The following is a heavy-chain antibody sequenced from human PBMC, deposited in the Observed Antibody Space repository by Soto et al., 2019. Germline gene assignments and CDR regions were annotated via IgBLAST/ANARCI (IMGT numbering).Heavy chain of an antibody. D-gene: IGHD2-15*01. V-gene: IGHV3-23*01. CDR2: ISSNGGSA. Sequence: PXGSLILSCAASGVTLRNYAMNWVRQAPGKGLDLVSSISSNGGSAYYADSVKGRFTISRDNSKNTLYLQMNSLRADDTAVYYCARGYCSAVGCYVHYYYGFDVWGQGTTVTVSS. CDR1: GVTLRNYA. CDR3: ARGYCSAVGCYVHYYYGFDV. J-gene: IGHJ6*02.